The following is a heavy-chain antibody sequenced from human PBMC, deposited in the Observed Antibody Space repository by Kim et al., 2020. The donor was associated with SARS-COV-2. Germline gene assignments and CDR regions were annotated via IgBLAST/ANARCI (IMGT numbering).Heavy chain of an antibody. Sequence: GGSLRLSCAASGFIFSSYGMNWVRQAPGKGLEWVSYISSSSSTIYYVDSVKGRFTLSRDNAKNSLYLQMNSLRAEDTAVYYCARDLGGSITTSFDYWGQG. CDR1: GFIFSSYG. CDR2: ISSSSSTI. D-gene: IGHD1-26*01. J-gene: IGHJ4*02. V-gene: IGHV3-48*04. CDR3: ARDLGGSITTSFDY.